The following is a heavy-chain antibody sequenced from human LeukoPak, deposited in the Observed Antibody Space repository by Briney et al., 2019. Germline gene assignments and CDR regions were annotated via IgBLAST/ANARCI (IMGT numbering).Heavy chain of an antibody. CDR2: ITSSSSYI. CDR1: GFPFRSFK. Sequence: GGSLRLPRAASGFPFRSFKMDWVRPAPGTGLGWVSFITSSSSYIYYADSVKGRFTISRDNAKNSLFLQMNSLRAEDTAVYYCARLREIPVFGVVTKSTSYFDDWGQGTLVTVSS. J-gene: IGHJ4*02. V-gene: IGHV3-21*05. CDR3: ARLREIPVFGVVTKSTSYFDD. D-gene: IGHD3-3*01.